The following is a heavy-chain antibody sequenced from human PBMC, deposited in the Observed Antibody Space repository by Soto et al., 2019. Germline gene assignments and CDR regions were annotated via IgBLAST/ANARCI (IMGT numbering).Heavy chain of an antibody. V-gene: IGHV6-1*01. Sequence: SQNLSLTCAITVYSVSSNSAGWSWVRQSPSRGLEWLGRTYYRSKWYYEYAVSVRGRITINPDTSKNQYSLQLNSVTPEDTAVYFCAKREQYRERIFEYLGQATRVTVS. D-gene: IGHD1-26*01. CDR2: TYYRSKWYY. J-gene: IGHJ4*01. CDR3: AKREQYRERIFEY. CDR1: VYSVSSNSAG.